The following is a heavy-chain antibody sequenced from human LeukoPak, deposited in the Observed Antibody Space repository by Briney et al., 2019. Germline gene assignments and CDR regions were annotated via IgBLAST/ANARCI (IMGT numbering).Heavy chain of an antibody. Sequence: PGRSLRLSCAASGFTFSSYAMHWVRQAPGKGLEWVAVISYDGSNKYYADSVKGRFTISRDNSKNTLYLQMNSLRAEDTAVYYCAKDLPIAAAGTLDYWGQGTLVTVSS. CDR3: AKDLPIAAAGTLDY. D-gene: IGHD6-13*01. CDR1: GFTFSSYA. J-gene: IGHJ4*02. CDR2: ISYDGSNK. V-gene: IGHV3-30*04.